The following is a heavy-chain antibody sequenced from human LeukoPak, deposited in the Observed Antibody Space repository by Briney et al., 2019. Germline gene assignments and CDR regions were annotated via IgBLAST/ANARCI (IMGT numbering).Heavy chain of an antibody. Sequence: SETLSLTCTVSGGSISSYYWSWIRQSPGKGLEWIGYIYYSGSTNYNPSLKSRVTISVDTSKNQFSLKLSSVTAADTAVYYCARSGTVTPWGDAFDIWGQGTMVTVSS. CDR3: ARSGTVTPWGDAFDI. D-gene: IGHD4-17*01. J-gene: IGHJ3*02. V-gene: IGHV4-59*01. CDR1: GGSISSYY. CDR2: IYYSGST.